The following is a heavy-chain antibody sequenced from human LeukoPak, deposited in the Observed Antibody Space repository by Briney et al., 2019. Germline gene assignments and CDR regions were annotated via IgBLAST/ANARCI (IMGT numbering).Heavy chain of an antibody. D-gene: IGHD2-8*01. Sequence: SETLSLTCTVSGGSISSYYWSWIRQPAGKGLEWIGRIYTSGSTNYNPSLKSRVTMSVDTSKNQFSLKLSSVTAEDTAVFYCARGPRGYCTNGVCYYYYYYMDVWGKGTTVTVSS. CDR1: GGSISSYY. CDR2: IYTSGST. CDR3: ARGPRGYCTNGVCYYYYYYMDV. J-gene: IGHJ6*03. V-gene: IGHV4-4*07.